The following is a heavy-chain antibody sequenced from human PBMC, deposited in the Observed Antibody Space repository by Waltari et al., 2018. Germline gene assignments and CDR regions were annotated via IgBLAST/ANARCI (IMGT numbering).Heavy chain of an antibody. D-gene: IGHD2-15*01. CDR2: ISYDGSNK. CDR1: GFNFSSYG. J-gene: IGHJ4*02. Sequence: QVQLVESGGGVVQPGRSLRPSCAASGFNFSSYGMYWVRQAPGKGLEWVAVISYDGSNKYYADSVKGRFTISRDNSKNTLYLQMNSLRAEDTAVYYCAKDLLGGLAPYWGQGTLVTVSS. V-gene: IGHV3-30*18. CDR3: AKDLLGGLAPY.